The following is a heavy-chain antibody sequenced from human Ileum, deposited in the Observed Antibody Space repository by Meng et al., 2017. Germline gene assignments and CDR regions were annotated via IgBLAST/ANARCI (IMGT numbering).Heavy chain of an antibody. D-gene: IGHD2-15*01. CDR2: IYLAGSP. V-gene: IGHV4-4*02. CDR3: VRHGGKYFDS. CDR1: GGSISSSFY. Sequence: QVQLQGTGPGRVAPSRTLSLTCSVSGGSISSSFYWSWVRQSPGKGLEWIGQIYLAGSPNYNPSLESRVTISVDKSKNQFSLRLTSVTAADTAIFYCVRHGGKYFDSWGQGTLVTVSS. J-gene: IGHJ4*02.